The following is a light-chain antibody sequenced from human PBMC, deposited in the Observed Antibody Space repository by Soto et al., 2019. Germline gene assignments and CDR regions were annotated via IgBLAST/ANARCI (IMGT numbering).Light chain of an antibody. V-gene: IGKV3-15*01. CDR2: GAT. CDR1: ESISSN. CDR3: QHYSNRPPWT. Sequence: EIVMTQSPATLSVSPGERVTLSCRASESISSNLAWYQQKPGQAPRLLIYGATSRPIDVSARFSGSRSGTEFTRTISSLQTEDSAVYYCQHYSNRPPWTFGQGTKVEI. J-gene: IGKJ1*01.